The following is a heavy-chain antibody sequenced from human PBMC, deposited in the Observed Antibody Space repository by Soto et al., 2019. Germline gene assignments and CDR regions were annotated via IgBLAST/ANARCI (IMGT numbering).Heavy chain of an antibody. D-gene: IGHD5-12*01. CDR3: ARDSGIVATIRFLGY. V-gene: IGHV1-69*13. CDR1: GGTFSSYA. Sequence: SVKVSCKASGGTFSSYAISWVRQAPGQGLEWMGGIIPIFGTANYAQKFQGRVTITADESTSTAYMELSSLRSEDTAVYYCARDSGIVATIRFLGYWGQGTLVTVSS. J-gene: IGHJ4*02. CDR2: IIPIFGTA.